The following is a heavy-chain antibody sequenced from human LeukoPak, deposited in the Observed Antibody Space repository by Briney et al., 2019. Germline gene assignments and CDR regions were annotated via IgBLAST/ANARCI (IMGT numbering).Heavy chain of an antibody. CDR2: ISWNSGSI. CDR1: GFTFDDYA. CDR3: ATAAGTDY. J-gene: IGHJ4*02. V-gene: IGHV3-9*01. Sequence: GGSLRLSCAASGFTFDDYAMHWVRQAPGKGLEWVSGISWNSGSIGYADSVKGRFTISRDNAKNSLYLQMNSLRAEDTALYYCATAAGTDYWGQGTLVTVSS. D-gene: IGHD6-13*01.